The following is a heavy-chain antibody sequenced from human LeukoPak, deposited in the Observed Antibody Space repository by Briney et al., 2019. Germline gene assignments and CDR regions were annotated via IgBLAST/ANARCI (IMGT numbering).Heavy chain of an antibody. CDR2: INPNSGGT. CDR3: AAPDYDSSGYYED. V-gene: IGHV1-2*02. Sequence: ASVKVSCKASGYTFTGYYMHWVRQAPGQGLEWMGWINPNSGGTNYAQKFQGRVTMTRDTSISTAYMELSRLRSDDTAVYYRAAPDYDSSGYYEDWGQGTLVTVSS. CDR1: GYTFTGYY. J-gene: IGHJ4*02. D-gene: IGHD3-22*01.